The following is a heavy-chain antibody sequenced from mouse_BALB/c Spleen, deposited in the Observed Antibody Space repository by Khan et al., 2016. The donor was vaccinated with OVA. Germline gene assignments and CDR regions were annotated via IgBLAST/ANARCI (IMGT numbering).Heavy chain of an antibody. CDR2: INPSNGGT. J-gene: IGHJ3*01. D-gene: IGHD1-1*02. CDR1: GYTFTSYY. Sequence: QVQLKQSGAALVKPGASVKLSCKASGYTFTSYYVYWVKQRPGQGLEWIGEINPSNGGTNFNEKFKDKATLTVDKSTSPQSMQLSSLTSGDSAVEYCTRGGYGAFAYWGQGTLVTVSA. V-gene: IGHV1S81*02. CDR3: TRGGYGAFAY.